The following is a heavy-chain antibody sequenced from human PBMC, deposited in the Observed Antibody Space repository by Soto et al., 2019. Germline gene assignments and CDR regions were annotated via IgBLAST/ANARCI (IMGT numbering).Heavy chain of an antibody. CDR2: ISAYNGNT. D-gene: IGHD5-12*01. V-gene: IGHV1-18*01. J-gene: IGHJ6*02. CDR1: GYTFTSYG. CDR3: ASPKVGWLRFRSYYYGMDV. Sequence: GASVKVSCKASGYTFTSYGISWVRQAPGQGLEWMGWISAYNGNTNYAQKLQGRVTMTTDTSTSTAYMELRSLRSEDTAVYYCASPKVGWLRFRSYYYGMDVWGQGTTVTVSS.